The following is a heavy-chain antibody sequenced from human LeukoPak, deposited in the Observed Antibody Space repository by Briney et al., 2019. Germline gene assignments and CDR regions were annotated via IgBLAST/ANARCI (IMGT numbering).Heavy chain of an antibody. Sequence: ASVKVSCKPSVYTFTSYDINWVRQATGQGLEWMGWMNPNSGNTGYAQKFQGRVTITRNTFISTAYMELSSLRSEDTAVYYCARGRPSYCDFWSGPMGVWGKGTTVTVSS. V-gene: IGHV1-8*03. J-gene: IGHJ6*03. CDR1: VYTFTSYD. CDR2: MNPNSGNT. D-gene: IGHD3-3*01. CDR3: ARGRPSYCDFWSGPMGV.